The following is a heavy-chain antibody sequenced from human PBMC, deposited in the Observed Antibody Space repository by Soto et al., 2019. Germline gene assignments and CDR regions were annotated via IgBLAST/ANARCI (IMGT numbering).Heavy chain of an antibody. CDR3: ARLFDY. CDR1: GGSIRSNGYS. V-gene: IGHV4-39*01. Sequence: SETQSLTCTVSGGSIRSNGYSWGWIRQPPGKGLEWIGNIYHSGDTYYNPSLKSRDTISVDTSRNQFSLKLNSMTAADTAVYYCARLFDYWGQGKLVTVSS. CDR2: IYHSGDT. J-gene: IGHJ4*02.